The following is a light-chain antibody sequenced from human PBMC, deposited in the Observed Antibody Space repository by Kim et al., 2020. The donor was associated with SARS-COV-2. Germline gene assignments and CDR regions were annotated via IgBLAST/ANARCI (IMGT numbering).Light chain of an antibody. CDR2: AAS. V-gene: IGKV1-39*01. J-gene: IGKJ2*03. CDR1: QSMSSY. CDR3: QQSYSTPQDS. Sequence: ASVGDRVTSTCRASQSMSSYLNWYQQKPGKAPKLLIYAASSLQSGVPSRFSGSGSGTDFTLTISSLQPEDFAAYYCQQSYSTPQDSFGEGTKLEI.